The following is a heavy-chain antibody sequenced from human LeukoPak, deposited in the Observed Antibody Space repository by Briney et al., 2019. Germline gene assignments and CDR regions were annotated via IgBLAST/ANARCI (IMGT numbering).Heavy chain of an antibody. CDR2: ISLTGET. CDR3: SRESGAFCPFGY. V-gene: IGHV4-4*02. CDR1: GGSISSTNW. J-gene: IGHJ4*02. Sequence: PSETLSLTCGVSGGSISSTNWWSWVRQPPGQGLEWIGEISLTGETNYNPSLNGRVTMSLDKSRNQLSPKLTSVTAADTAIYYCSRESGAFCPFGYWGQGTLVIVPP. D-gene: IGHD1-26*01.